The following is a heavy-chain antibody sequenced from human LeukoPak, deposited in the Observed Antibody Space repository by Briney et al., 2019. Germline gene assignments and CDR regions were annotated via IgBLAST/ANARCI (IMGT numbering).Heavy chain of an antibody. CDR1: GFTFSSYS. D-gene: IGHD6-6*01. J-gene: IGHJ6*03. CDR2: ISGSGGST. V-gene: IGHV3-23*01. CDR3: AKLVKAAYYYYYYMDV. Sequence: GGSLRLSCAASGFTFSSYSMNWVRQAPGRGLEWVSAISGSGGSTYYADSVKGRFTISRDNSKNTLYLQMNSLRAEDTAVYYCAKLVKAAYYYYYYMDVWGKGTTVTISS.